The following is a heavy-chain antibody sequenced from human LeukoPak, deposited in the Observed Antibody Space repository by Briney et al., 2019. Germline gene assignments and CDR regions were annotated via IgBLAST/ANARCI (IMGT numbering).Heavy chain of an antibody. V-gene: IGHV3-20*04. CDR2: INWNGGST. D-gene: IGHD5-18*01. CDR1: GFTFDDYG. J-gene: IGHJ4*02. Sequence: PGGSLRLSCAASGFTFDDYGMSWVRQAPGKGLEWVSGINWNGGSTGYADSVKGRFTTSRDNAKNSLYLQMNSQRAEDTALYYCARDRRGYSYGPFDYWGQGTLVTVSS. CDR3: ARDRRGYSYGPFDY.